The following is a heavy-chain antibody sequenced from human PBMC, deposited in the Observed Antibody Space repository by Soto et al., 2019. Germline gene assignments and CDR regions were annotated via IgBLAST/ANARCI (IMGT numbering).Heavy chain of an antibody. CDR1: GFSLSTSGMR. J-gene: IGHJ4*02. CDR3: ARTRDTAMAYSFDY. D-gene: IGHD5-18*01. CDR2: IDWDDDK. Sequence: SGPTLVNPTQPLTLTCTFSGFSLSTSGMRVSWIRQPPGKALEWLARIDWDDDKFYSTSLKTRLTISKDTSKNQVVLTMTNMDPVDTATYYCARTRDTAMAYSFDYWGQGTLVTVSS. V-gene: IGHV2-70*04.